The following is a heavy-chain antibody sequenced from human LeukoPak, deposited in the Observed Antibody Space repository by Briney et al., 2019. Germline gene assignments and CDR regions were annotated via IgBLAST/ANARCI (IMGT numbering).Heavy chain of an antibody. CDR1: GFPFSSRW. Sequence: GGSLRLSCAASGFPFSSRWMSWVRQAPGKGLEWVANIKADGSEKYYVGSVKGRFTVSRDNAKNSLFLQMNSLRAEDTGLYYCARYCGGGSCFDYWGRGTLVTVSS. CDR2: IKADGSEK. CDR3: ARYCGGGSCFDY. V-gene: IGHV3-7*04. J-gene: IGHJ4*02. D-gene: IGHD2-15*01.